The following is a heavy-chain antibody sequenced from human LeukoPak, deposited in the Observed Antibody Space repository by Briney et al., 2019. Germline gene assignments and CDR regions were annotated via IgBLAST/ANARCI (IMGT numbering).Heavy chain of an antibody. CDR1: GYTFTGYY. Sequence: GASVKVSCKASGYTFTGYYMHWVRQAPGQGLEWMGWINPNSGGTNYAQKFQGRVTMTRDTSISTAYMELSRLRSDDTAVYYCARPLAESRDAFDIWGQGTMVTVSS. CDR2: INPNSGGT. V-gene: IGHV1-2*02. D-gene: IGHD6-13*01. CDR3: ARPLAESRDAFDI. J-gene: IGHJ3*02.